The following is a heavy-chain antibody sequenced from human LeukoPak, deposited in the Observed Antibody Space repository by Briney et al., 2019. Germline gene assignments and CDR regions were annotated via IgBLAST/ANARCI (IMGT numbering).Heavy chain of an antibody. Sequence: SGGSLRLSCAASGFTFSTYGMTWVRQAPGKGLEWVLVISGSGGSTFYADSVKGRFTISRDNSKNTLYLQMNSLSAEDTAVYYCAKEGWAVRPHDALDIWGQGTMVTVSS. CDR1: GFTFSTYG. D-gene: IGHD3-10*01. V-gene: IGHV3-23*01. CDR3: AKEGWAVRPHDALDI. CDR2: ISGSGGST. J-gene: IGHJ3*02.